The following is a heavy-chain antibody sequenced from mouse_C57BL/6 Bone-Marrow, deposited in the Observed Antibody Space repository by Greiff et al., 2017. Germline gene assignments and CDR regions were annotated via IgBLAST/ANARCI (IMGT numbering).Heavy chain of an antibody. CDR3: ARYGVPY. V-gene: IGHV1-81*01. CDR2: IYPRSGNT. CDR1: GYTFTSYG. Sequence: VKLMESGAELARPGASVKLSCKASGYTFTSYGISWVKQRTGQGLEWIGEIYPRSGNTYYNEKFKGKATLTADKSSSTAYMELRSLTSEDSAVYFCARYGVPYWGQGTTLTVSS. D-gene: IGHD1-1*01. J-gene: IGHJ2*01.